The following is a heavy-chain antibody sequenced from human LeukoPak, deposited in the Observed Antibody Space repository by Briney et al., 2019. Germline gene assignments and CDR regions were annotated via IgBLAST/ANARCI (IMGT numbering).Heavy chain of an antibody. CDR1: GFTFSSYS. D-gene: IGHD2-2*01. CDR2: ISSSSSTI. Sequence: GGSLRLSCAASGFTFSSYSMNWVRQPPGKGLEWVSYISSSSSTIYYADSVKGRFTISRDNAKNSLYLQMNSLRAEDTAVYYCARSSPHCSSTSCYHDAFDIWGHGTMVTVSS. V-gene: IGHV3-48*04. J-gene: IGHJ3*02. CDR3: ARSSPHCSSTSCYHDAFDI.